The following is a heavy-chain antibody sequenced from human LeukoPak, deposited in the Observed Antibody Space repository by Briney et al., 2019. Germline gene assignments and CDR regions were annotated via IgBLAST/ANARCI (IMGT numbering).Heavy chain of an antibody. V-gene: IGHV3-30*02. D-gene: IGHD3-22*01. CDR1: GFTFRSYG. CDR2: IRYDGSNK. J-gene: IGHJ4*02. CDR3: AKDTLDSSGFFDY. Sequence: GGSLRLSCAASGFTFRSYGMHWVRQAPGKGLEWVAYIRYDGSNKDYADSVKGRFTISRDNSKNTLYLQMNSLRAEDTAMYYCAKDTLDSSGFFDYWGQGTLVTVSS.